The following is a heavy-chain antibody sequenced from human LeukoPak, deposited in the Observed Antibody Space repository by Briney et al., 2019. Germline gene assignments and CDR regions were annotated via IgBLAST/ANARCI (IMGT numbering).Heavy chain of an antibody. V-gene: IGHV3-74*01. J-gene: IGHJ6*03. Sequence: GGSLRLSCAASGFTLSSCWMHWVRQAPGKGLVWVSRINSDGSSTSYADSVKGRFTISRDNAKNTLYLQMNSLRAEDTAVYYCARGDDSSGYYYIYYYYYMDVWGKGTTVTISS. D-gene: IGHD3-22*01. CDR3: ARGDDSSGYYYIYYYYYMDV. CDR1: GFTLSSCW. CDR2: INSDGSST.